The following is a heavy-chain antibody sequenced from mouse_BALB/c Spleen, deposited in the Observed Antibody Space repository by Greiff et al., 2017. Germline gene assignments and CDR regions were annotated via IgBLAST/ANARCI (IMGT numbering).Heavy chain of an antibody. D-gene: IGHD2-4*01. CDR3: AREGLRLGAWFAY. Sequence: EVKLQESGPELVKPGASVKMSCKASGYTFTSYVMHWVKQKPGQGLEWIGYINPYNDGTKYNEKFKGKATLTSDKSSSTAYMELSSLTSEDSAVYYCAREGLRLGAWFAYWGQGTLVTVSA. V-gene: IGHV1-14*01. CDR1: GYTFTSYV. CDR2: INPYNDGT. J-gene: IGHJ3*01.